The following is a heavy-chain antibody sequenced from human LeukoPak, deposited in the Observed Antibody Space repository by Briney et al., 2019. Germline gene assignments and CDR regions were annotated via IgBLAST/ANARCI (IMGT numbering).Heavy chain of an antibody. Sequence: ASVKVSCKASGYTFTSNGISWVQQDTGQGLEWMGWISAYNGNTNYAQKLQGRVTMTTDTSTSTAYMELRSLRSDDTAVYYYARDLTRSSFWFDPWGQGTLVTVSS. J-gene: IGHJ5*02. CDR3: ARDLTRSSFWFDP. V-gene: IGHV1-18*01. D-gene: IGHD6-6*01. CDR1: GYTFTSNG. CDR2: ISAYNGNT.